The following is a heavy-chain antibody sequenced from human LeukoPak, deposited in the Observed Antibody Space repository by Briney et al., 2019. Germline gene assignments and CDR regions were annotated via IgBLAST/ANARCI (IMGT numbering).Heavy chain of an antibody. J-gene: IGHJ6*03. V-gene: IGHV3-48*03. CDR1: GFTFSSYE. CDR3: ARDPYSGSYSAYYYYYMDV. CDR2: INCSGGTI. Sequence: GGSLRLSCAASGFTFSSYEMNWVRQAPGKGLEWVSYINCSGGTIYYADSVKGRFTISRDNAKNSLYLQMNSLRAEDTAVYYCARDPYSGSYSAYYYYYMDVWGKGTTVTVSS. D-gene: IGHD1-26*01.